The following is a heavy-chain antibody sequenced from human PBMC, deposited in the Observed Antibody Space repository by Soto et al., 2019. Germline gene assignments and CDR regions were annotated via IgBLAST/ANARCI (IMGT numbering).Heavy chain of an antibody. CDR3: ARCPLTGAIDF. CDR2: INHSGST. CDR1: GGSFSGYY. V-gene: IGHV4-34*01. J-gene: IGHJ4*02. Sequence: SETLSLTCAVYGGSFSGYYWSWIRQPPGKGLEWIGEINHSGSTNYNPSLKRRFTISVDKSKNQFSLKRSSVTAADTAVYYCARCPLTGAIDFWGQGTPVTVSS. D-gene: IGHD3-9*01.